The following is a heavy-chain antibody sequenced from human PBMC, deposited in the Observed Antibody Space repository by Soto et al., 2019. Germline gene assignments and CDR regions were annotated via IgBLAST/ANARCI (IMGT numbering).Heavy chain of an antibody. CDR3: ARGPLWFGELTYYYYGMDV. CDR2: MNPNSGNT. D-gene: IGHD3-10*01. V-gene: IGHV1-8*01. J-gene: IGHJ6*02. CDR1: GYTFTSYD. Sequence: ASVQVSCKASGYTFTSYDINWVRQATGQGLEWMGWMNPNSGNTGYAQKFQGRVTMTRYTSISTAYVELSSLRSEDTAVYYCARGPLWFGELTYYYYGMDVWGQGTTVTVSS.